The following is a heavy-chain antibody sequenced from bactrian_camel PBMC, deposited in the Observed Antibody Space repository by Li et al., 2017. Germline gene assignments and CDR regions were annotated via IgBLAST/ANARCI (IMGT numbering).Heavy chain of an antibody. Sequence: VQLVESGGGLVQPGGSLRLSCAALSGYSYSTYCMDWFRQDPGKDRRGVAFITGDGKRGYADDVKGRFTISKDNVKKTLYLQMNSLTPEDTSMYYCAARAGAPWGDPECVFVKTSGNNYWGQGTQVTVS. V-gene: IGHV3S26*01. CDR1: GYSYSTYC. CDR3: AARAGAPWGDPECVFVKTSGNNY. CDR2: FITGDGKR. D-gene: IGHD1*01. J-gene: IGHJ4*01.